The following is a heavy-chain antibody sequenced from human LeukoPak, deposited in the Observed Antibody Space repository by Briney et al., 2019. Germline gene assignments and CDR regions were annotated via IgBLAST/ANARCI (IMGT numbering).Heavy chain of an antibody. V-gene: IGHV3-23*01. D-gene: IGHD1-26*01. CDR2: ISGSGGST. CDR1: GFTFSSYA. Sequence: GGSLRLSCAASGFTFSSYAMSWVRQAPGKGLEWVSAISGSGGSTYYADSLKGRFTISRDNAKKLLYLQMNSLRAEDTAVYYCVRDGHTGSYYGREFSRPYYGMDVWGQGTTVTVSS. J-gene: IGHJ6*02. CDR3: VRDGHTGSYYGREFSRPYYGMDV.